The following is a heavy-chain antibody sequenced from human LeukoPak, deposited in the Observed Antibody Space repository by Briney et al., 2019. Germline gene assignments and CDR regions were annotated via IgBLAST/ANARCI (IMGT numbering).Heavy chain of an antibody. CDR1: GGSISSYY. CDR3: ARHPWGRYGGWFDP. J-gene: IGHJ5*02. V-gene: IGHV4-59*08. CDR2: IYYSGST. D-gene: IGHD3-9*01. Sequence: ASETLSLTCTVSGGSISSYYWSWIRQPPGKGLEWIGYIYYSGSTNYNPSLKSRVTISVDTSKNQFSLKLSSVTAADTAVYYCARHPWGRYGGWFDPWGQGTLVTVSS.